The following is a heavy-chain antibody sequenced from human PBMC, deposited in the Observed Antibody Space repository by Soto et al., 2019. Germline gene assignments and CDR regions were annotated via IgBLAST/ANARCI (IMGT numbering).Heavy chain of an antibody. V-gene: IGHV3-7*01. D-gene: IGHD3-10*01. CDR2: INQDGSEK. Sequence: GGSLRLSCAASGFTFGSSWMTWVRQAPGRGLEWVANINQDGSEKYYVDSVKGRFTISRDNAKKSLYLQMNSLRAEDTALYYCARHYYGSESYEKRRFYYYYYMDVWGKGTTVTVSS. CDR3: ARHYYGSESYEKRRFYYYYYMDV. J-gene: IGHJ6*03. CDR1: GFTFGSSW.